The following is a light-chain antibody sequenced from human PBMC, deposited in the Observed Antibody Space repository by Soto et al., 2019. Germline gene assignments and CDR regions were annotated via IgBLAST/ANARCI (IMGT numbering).Light chain of an antibody. CDR3: LQATHWPLT. J-gene: IGKJ4*01. V-gene: IGKV2-30*01. CDR2: KVS. CDR1: QSLVYSDGVTY. Sequence: DVVMTQSPISLPVTLGQPASISCRSSQSLVYSDGVTYLNWFQQRPGQSTRRLIYKVSNRDSGVPDRFGGSGSGTDFTLKISRVEAEDVGVYCCLQATHWPLTFGGGTKVEIK.